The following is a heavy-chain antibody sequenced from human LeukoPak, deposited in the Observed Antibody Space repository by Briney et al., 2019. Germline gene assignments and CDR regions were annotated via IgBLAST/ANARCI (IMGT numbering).Heavy chain of an antibody. CDR2: INHSGST. CDR1: GGSISSYY. J-gene: IGHJ4*02. Sequence: SETLSLTCTVSGGSISSYYWSWIRQPPGKGLEWIGEINHSGSTNYNPSLKSRVTISVDTSKNQFSLKLSSVTAADTAVYYCARAGSSSGWHDFDYWGQGTLVTVSS. CDR3: ARAGSSSGWHDFDY. V-gene: IGHV4-34*01. D-gene: IGHD6-19*01.